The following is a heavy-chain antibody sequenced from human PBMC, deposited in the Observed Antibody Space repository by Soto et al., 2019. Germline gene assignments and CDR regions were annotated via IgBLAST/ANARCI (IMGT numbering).Heavy chain of an antibody. CDR1: GFTFDDYA. D-gene: IGHD5-18*01. CDR3: AKGGYSYGWNWFDP. V-gene: IGHV3-9*01. J-gene: IGHJ5*02. Sequence: PGGSLRLSCAASGFTFDDYAMHWVRQAPGKGLEWVSGISWNSGSIGYADSVKGRFTISRDNAKNSLYLQMNGLRAEDTALYYCAKGGYSYGWNWFDPWGQGTLVTVSS. CDR2: ISWNSGSI.